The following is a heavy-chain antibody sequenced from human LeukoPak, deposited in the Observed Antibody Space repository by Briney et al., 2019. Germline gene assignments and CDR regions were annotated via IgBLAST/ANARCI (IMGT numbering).Heavy chain of an antibody. D-gene: IGHD3-10*01. Sequence: SETLSLTCALYGGSFSGYYWSWIRQPPGKGLEWIGEINHSGSTNYNPSLKSRVTISVDTSKNQFSLKLSSVTAADTAVYYCARVGSNYYGSGSYYNPPGYYYYGMDVWGQGTTVTVSS. CDR3: ARVGSNYYGSGSYYNPPGYYYYGMDV. CDR1: GGSFSGYY. J-gene: IGHJ6*02. V-gene: IGHV4-34*01. CDR2: INHSGST.